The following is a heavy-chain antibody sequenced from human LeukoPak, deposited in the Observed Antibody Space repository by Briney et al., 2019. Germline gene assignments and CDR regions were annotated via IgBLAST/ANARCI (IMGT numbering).Heavy chain of an antibody. CDR2: ISSSSSYI. J-gene: IGHJ4*02. CDR1: GFTFSSYS. V-gene: IGHV3-21*01. CDR3: ARASSSSRYYFDY. D-gene: IGHD6-6*01. Sequence: PGGSLRLSCAASGFTFSSYSMNWVRQAPGKGLEWVSSISSSSSYIYYADSVKGRFTISRDNAKNSLYLQMNNLRAEDTAVYYCARASSSSRYYFDYWGQGTLVTVSS.